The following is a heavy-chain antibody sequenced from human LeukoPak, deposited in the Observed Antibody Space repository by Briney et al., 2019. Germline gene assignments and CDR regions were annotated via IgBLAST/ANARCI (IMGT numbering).Heavy chain of an antibody. CDR1: GFTFSNYG. CDR2: SSTNGGTT. V-gene: IGHV3-64*01. CDR3: ARVVEYCSSASCSPGVDY. Sequence: GGSLRLSCVASGFTFSNYGIHWVRQAPGKGLEYVSGSSTNGGTTYYGSSVKGRFTISRDNSKNTLYLQMGSLRAEDMAVYYCARVVEYCSSASCSPGVDYWSQGTLVTVSS. J-gene: IGHJ4*02. D-gene: IGHD2-2*01.